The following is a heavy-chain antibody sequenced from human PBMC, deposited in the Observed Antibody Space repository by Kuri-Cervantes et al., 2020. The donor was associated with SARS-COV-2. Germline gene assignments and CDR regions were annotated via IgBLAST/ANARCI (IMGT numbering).Heavy chain of an antibody. Sequence: GESLKISCAASGFTFSSYAMSWVRQAPGKGLEWVSYISSSGSTIYYADSVKGRFTISRDNAKNSLYLQMNSLRAEDTAVYYCVRDPNDSWSHYFDYWGQGTLVTVSS. V-gene: IGHV3-48*04. CDR2: ISSSGSTI. D-gene: IGHD4-11*01. CDR3: VRDPNDSWSHYFDY. J-gene: IGHJ4*02. CDR1: GFTFSSYA.